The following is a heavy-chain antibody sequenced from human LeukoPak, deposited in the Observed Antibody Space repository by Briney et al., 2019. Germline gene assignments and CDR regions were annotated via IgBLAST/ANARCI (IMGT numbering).Heavy chain of an antibody. D-gene: IGHD6-19*01. J-gene: IGHJ4*02. CDR3: AREIASGLTYFDY. V-gene: IGHV1-69*06. CDR2: IIPIFGTA. Sequence: SVKVSCKASGGTFSSYAISWVRQAPGQGLEWMGGIIPIFGTANYAQKFQGRVTITADKSTSTAYMELSSLRSEDTAVYYCAREIASGLTYFDYWGQGTLVTVSS. CDR1: GGTFSSYA.